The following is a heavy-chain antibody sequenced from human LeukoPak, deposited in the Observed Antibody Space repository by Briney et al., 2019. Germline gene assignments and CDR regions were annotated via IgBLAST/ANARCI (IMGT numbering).Heavy chain of an antibody. CDR2: IWYDGSKK. CDR3: AKGMAYSSSYFDY. Sequence: GGSLRLSCAASGFTFSSYGMHWVRQAPGKGLEWVAVIWYDGSKKYYADSVKGRFTISRENSKTTLYLQMNSLRAEDRAVYYCAKGMAYSSSYFDYWGQGTLVTVSS. CDR1: GFTFSSYG. D-gene: IGHD6-6*01. V-gene: IGHV3-33*06. J-gene: IGHJ4*02.